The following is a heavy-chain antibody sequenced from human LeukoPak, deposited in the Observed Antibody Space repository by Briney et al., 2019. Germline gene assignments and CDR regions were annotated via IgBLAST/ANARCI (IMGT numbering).Heavy chain of an antibody. V-gene: IGHV3-48*01. CDR3: ARDDPDSSGYYQVDY. CDR2: ISSSSSTI. J-gene: IGHJ4*02. D-gene: IGHD3-22*01. Sequence: GGSLRLSCAASGFTFSSYSMNWVRQAPGKGLEWVSYISSSSSTIYYADSAKGRFTISRDNAKNSLYLQMNSLRAEDTAVYYCARDDPDSSGYYQVDYWGQGTLVTVSS. CDR1: GFTFSSYS.